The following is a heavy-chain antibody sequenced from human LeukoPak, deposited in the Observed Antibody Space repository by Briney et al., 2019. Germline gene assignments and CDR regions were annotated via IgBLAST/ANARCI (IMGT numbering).Heavy chain of an antibody. CDR1: GYTFTGYY. J-gene: IGHJ3*02. D-gene: IGHD6-19*01. Sequence: SVKVSCKASGYTFTGYYMHWVRQAPGQGLEWMGGIIPIFGTANYAQKFQGRVTITADKSTSTAYMELSSLRSEDTAVYYCARIAVAGTGPSFDIWGQGTMVTVSS. CDR3: ARIAVAGTGPSFDI. CDR2: IIPIFGTA. V-gene: IGHV1-69*06.